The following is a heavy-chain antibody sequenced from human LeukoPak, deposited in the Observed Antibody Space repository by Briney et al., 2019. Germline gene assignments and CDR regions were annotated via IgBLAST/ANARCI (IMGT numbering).Heavy chain of an antibody. J-gene: IGHJ6*02. V-gene: IGHV1-46*01. CDR1: GYTFTSYY. CDR2: INPSGGST. Sequence: ASVKVSCKASGYTFTSYYMHWVRQAPGQGLEWMGIINPSGGSTSYAQKFQGRVTMTRDTSTSTVYMELSSLRSEDTAVYYCARGAYCSSTSCYSLVFGYYYHGMDVWGQGTTVTVSS. D-gene: IGHD2-2*02. CDR3: ARGAYCSSTSCYSLVFGYYYHGMDV.